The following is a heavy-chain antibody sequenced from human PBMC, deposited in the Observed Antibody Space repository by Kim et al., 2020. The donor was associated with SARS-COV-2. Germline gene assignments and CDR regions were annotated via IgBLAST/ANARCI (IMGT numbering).Heavy chain of an antibody. D-gene: IGHD4-17*01. V-gene: IGHV1-18*04. Sequence: ASVKVSCKASGYTFTSYGISWVRQAPGQGLEWMGWISAYNGNTNYAQKLQGRVTMTTDTSTSTAYMELRSLRSDDTAVYYCAGSLKPDYGDYDPNFDYWGQGTLVTVSS. CDR2: ISAYNGNT. CDR3: AGSLKPDYGDYDPNFDY. CDR1: GYTFTSYG. J-gene: IGHJ4*02.